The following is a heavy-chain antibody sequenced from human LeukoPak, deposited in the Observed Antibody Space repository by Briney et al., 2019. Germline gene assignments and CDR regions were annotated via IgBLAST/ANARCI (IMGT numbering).Heavy chain of an antibody. CDR3: ARDRVATIFTYHPMFDS. D-gene: IGHD3-10*02. CDR1: RFTFSVHW. V-gene: IGHV3-74*01. CDR2: INPDESDK. J-gene: IGHJ5*01. Sequence: GGSLRLSCAASRFTFSVHWMHWAHQAPGKGLEWVSRINPDESDKAYADSVKGRFTISRDNAKNTLYLEMNSLRAEDTAVYYCARDRVATIFTYHPMFDSWGPGTLVTVSS.